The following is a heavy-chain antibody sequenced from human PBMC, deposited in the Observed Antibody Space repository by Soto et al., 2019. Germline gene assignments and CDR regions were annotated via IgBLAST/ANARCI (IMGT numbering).Heavy chain of an antibody. Sequence: SATLSLTCRVSGFSISSYYLILLRHPAGKGLEWIGRIYTSGSTNYNPSLKSRVTMSVDTSKNQFSLKLSSVTAADTAVYYCARDGSSSWYANFDYWGQGTLVTFS. J-gene: IGHJ4*02. CDR1: GFSISSYY. CDR2: IYTSGST. CDR3: ARDGSSSWYANFDY. V-gene: IGHV4-4*07. D-gene: IGHD6-13*01.